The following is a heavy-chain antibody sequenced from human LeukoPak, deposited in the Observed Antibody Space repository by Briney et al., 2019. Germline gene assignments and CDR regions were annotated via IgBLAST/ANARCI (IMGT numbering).Heavy chain of an antibody. Sequence: ASETSYVDSVKGRFTISRDNSKNTLYLQMNSLRAEDTAVFYCARDYRIAVAGIYYYGMDVWGQGTTVAVSS. CDR2: ASET. J-gene: IGHJ6*02. CDR3: ARDYRIAVAGIYYYGMDV. V-gene: IGHV3-30*03. D-gene: IGHD6-19*01.